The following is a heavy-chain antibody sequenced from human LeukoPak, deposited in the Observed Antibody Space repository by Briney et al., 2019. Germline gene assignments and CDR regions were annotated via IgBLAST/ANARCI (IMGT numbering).Heavy chain of an antibody. CDR2: IFSTGTT. V-gene: IGHV4-39*07. CDR3: ARDWGGDYDSSGYPTQGAFDI. CDR1: RASISSSNYY. J-gene: IGHJ3*02. Sequence: SETLSLTCSVSRASISSSNYYWGRIRQPPGKGLEWIGNIFSTGTTYYNPILPSLKSRVTISVDTSKNQFSLKLSSVTAADTAVYYCARDWGGDYDSSGYPTQGAFDIWGQGTMVTVSS. D-gene: IGHD3-22*01.